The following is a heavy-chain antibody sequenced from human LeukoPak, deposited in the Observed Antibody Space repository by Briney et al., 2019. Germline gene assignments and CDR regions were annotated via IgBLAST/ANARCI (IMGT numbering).Heavy chain of an antibody. CDR3: ARDRSPGWFDP. J-gene: IGHJ5*02. CDR1: GFSFSNYA. Sequence: GGSLRLSCAASGFSFSNYAMHWVRQAPGKGLEWVALISYDGSNKYYSDSVKGRFTISRDYAKNTLYLQMNSLRAEDTAVYYCARDRSPGWFDPWGQGTLVTVSS. V-gene: IGHV3-30*04. CDR2: ISYDGSNK.